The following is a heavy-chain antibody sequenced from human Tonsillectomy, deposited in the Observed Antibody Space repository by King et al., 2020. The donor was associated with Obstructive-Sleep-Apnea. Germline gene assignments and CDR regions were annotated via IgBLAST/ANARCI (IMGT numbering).Heavy chain of an antibody. CDR3: ARDRVCSSTSCYGVDDYYGMDV. V-gene: IGHV1-18*04. Sequence: QLVQSGAEVKKPGASVKVSCKASGYIFTSYGISWVRQAPGQGLEWMGWISPYNDNTNYAQNAQGRVTVTTDTYTSTAYMALRNLRSDDTAVYYCARDRVCSSTSCYGVDDYYGMDVWGQGTTVTVSS. CDR1: GYIFTSYG. J-gene: IGHJ6*02. D-gene: IGHD2-2*01. CDR2: ISPYNDNT.